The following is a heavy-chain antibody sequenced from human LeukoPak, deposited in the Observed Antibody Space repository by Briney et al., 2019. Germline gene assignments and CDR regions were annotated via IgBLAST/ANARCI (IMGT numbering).Heavy chain of an antibody. CDR2: ISSSSSYI. V-gene: IGHV3-21*01. J-gene: IGHJ4*02. CDR3: ARKVVVAGIDY. D-gene: IGHD6-19*01. CDR1: GFTFSSYS. Sequence: GGSLRLSCAASGFTFSSYSMNWVRQAPGKGLEWVSSISSSSSYIYYADSVKGRFTISRDNAKNSLYLQMNSLRAEDTAVYYCARKVVVAGIDYWGQGTLVTVSS.